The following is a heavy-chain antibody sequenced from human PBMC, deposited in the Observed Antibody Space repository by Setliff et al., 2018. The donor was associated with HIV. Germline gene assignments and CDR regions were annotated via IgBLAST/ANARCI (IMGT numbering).Heavy chain of an antibody. D-gene: IGHD3-22*01. J-gene: IGHJ3*02. CDR1: GYSISTAYY. CDR2: FHHSGSA. V-gene: IGHV4-38-2*01. Sequence: SETLSLTCAVSGYSISTAYYWAWIRQSPGKGLEWIGGFHHSGSAHYNPSLKSRVTLSGQTSKNQFSLTLTSVTAADTAIYYCARQGAGYYYDSSDYYTGNGFDMWGQGTMVTVSS. CDR3: ARQGAGYYYDSSDYYTGNGFDM.